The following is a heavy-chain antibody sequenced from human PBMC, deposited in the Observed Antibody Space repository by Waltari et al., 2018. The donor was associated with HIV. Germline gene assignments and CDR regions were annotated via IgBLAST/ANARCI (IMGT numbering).Heavy chain of an antibody. D-gene: IGHD2-15*01. Sequence: QLIQSTSALKRPGASVTISCKVSGYPPSDLSMQWVRQGRGQRLEWMGGFDPKNGKPVYSQRFWGRVSLAEDTSEDTAFLELTRLTSDDTAVYFCVTLYNESPLYSNFWGQGTLVTV. CDR1: GYPPSDLS. CDR2: FDPKNGKP. V-gene: IGHV1-24*01. CDR3: VTLYNESPLYSNF. J-gene: IGHJ1*01.